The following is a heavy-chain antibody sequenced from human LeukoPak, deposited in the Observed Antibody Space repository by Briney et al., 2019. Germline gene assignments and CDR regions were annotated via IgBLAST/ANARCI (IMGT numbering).Heavy chain of an antibody. CDR3: ARHRPYSSGWRHFDY. Sequence: GASLKISCKGSGYSFSSYWIGWVRPMPGKGLEWMGIIYPGDSDTRYSPSFQGQVTISADKSISTAYLQWSSLTASDTAMYYCARHRPYSSGWRHFDYWGQGTLVTVSS. CDR1: GYSFSSYW. D-gene: IGHD6-19*01. J-gene: IGHJ4*02. CDR2: IYPGDSDT. V-gene: IGHV5-51*01.